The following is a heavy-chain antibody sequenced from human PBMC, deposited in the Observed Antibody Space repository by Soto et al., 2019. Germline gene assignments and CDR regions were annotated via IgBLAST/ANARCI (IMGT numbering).Heavy chain of an antibody. CDR3: ASEVSSTDGMDV. J-gene: IGHJ6*02. Sequence: SETLSLTCTVSGDSSVSSSSYYWGWIRQPPGKGLEWIGSIYYTGNTFYSPSFRSRLTISIDTSKSQFSLKLRSVTAADTATYYCASEVSSTDGMDVWGQGTTVTVSS. CDR1: GDSSVSSSSYY. CDR2: IYYTGNT. D-gene: IGHD2-15*01. V-gene: IGHV4-39*01.